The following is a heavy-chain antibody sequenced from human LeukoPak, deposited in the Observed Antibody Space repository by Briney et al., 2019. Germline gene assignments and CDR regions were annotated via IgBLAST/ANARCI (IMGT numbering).Heavy chain of an antibody. CDR3: ATRGRYYGMDV. Sequence: GGSLRLSCAASRFTVSSYAMSWVRQAPGKGLEWVSVISGSGGGGRTYYAGSVKGRFTISRDNSKNTLYLQMNSLRVEDTAVYYCATRGRYYGMDVWGQGTTVTVSS. D-gene: IGHD3-10*01. J-gene: IGHJ6*02. V-gene: IGHV3-23*01. CDR2: ISGSGGGGRT. CDR1: RFTVSSYA.